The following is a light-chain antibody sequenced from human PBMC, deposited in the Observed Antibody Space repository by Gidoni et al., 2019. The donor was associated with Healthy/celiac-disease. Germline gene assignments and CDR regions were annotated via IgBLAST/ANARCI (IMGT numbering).Light chain of an antibody. V-gene: IGLV1-40*01. CDR2: GNS. CDR1: SSNIAAGYD. CDR3: QSYDSSLSGLYV. J-gene: IGLJ1*01. Sequence: PVLTQPPSASGAPVPRVTISCTRSSSNIAAGYDVPWYHQLPGTAPKLLVNGNSNRPSGVPDGFSGSKSGASASLAITGLQAEDEADYYCQSYDSSLSGLYVFGTGTKVTVL.